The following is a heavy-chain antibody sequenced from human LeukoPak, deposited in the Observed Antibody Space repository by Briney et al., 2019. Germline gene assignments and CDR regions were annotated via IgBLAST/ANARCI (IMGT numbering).Heavy chain of an antibody. CDR1: GLTFSSFG. Sequence: GGSLRLSCGASGLTFSSFGMHWVRQAPGKGLEWVAFIRYDGSNKYYADSVKGRFTISRDNSKNTVYLQMNSLRAEDMAVYYCARWGSGYFDYWGQGTLVTVSS. D-gene: IGHD3-16*01. CDR2: IRYDGSNK. V-gene: IGHV3-30*02. J-gene: IGHJ4*02. CDR3: ARWGSGYFDY.